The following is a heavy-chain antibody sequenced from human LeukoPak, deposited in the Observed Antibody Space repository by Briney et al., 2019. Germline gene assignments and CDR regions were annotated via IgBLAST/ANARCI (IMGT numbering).Heavy chain of an antibody. Sequence: ASVTVSCKSSGYTFTSYGISWVRHAPGQGLEWMGWISAYNGNTNYAQKLQGRVTMTTDTSTSTAYMELRSLRSDDTAVYYCARARMVRGVINHMDVWGKGTTVTISS. CDR1: GYTFTSYG. D-gene: IGHD3-10*01. CDR3: ARARMVRGVINHMDV. CDR2: ISAYNGNT. V-gene: IGHV1-18*01. J-gene: IGHJ6*03.